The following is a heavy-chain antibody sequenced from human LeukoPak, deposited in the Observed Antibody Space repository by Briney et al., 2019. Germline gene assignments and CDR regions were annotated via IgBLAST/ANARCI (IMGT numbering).Heavy chain of an antibody. V-gene: IGHV3-7*01. CDR1: TFAFSSYW. CDR3: ARGSGKPFDY. Sequence: GGSLRLSCAASTFAFSSYWMSWVRQAPGKGLEWVANINQDGTEKYYVDSVKGRFTISRDNAKNSLYLQMNSLRAEDTAVYYCARGSGKPFDYWGQGTLVTVSS. D-gene: IGHD1-14*01. J-gene: IGHJ4*02. CDR2: INQDGTEK.